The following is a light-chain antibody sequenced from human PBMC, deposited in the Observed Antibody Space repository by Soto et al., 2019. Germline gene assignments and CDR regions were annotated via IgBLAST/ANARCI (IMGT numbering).Light chain of an antibody. CDR1: QSVGTS. V-gene: IGKV3-11*01. Sequence: EIVLTQSPATLSLSPGERATLSCRASQSVGTSLAWYQQKLGQAPRLLIYGASDRATGIPGRFSGSGSGTDFTLIISSLEPEDFAFYYCQQGNTWPWTFGQGTKVDIK. CDR3: QQGNTWPWT. J-gene: IGKJ1*01. CDR2: GAS.